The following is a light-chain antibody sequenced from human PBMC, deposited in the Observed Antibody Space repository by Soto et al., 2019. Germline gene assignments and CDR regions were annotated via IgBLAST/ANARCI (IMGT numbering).Light chain of an antibody. Sequence: EIVLTQSPDTLSLSPGERATLSCRAIQSVSNNYLAWYQQKAGQAPRPLIYDTSTRATGIPARFSGSGSGTEFTLTISSLQSEDFAVYYCQQYNNWPPITFGQGTRLEI. V-gene: IGKV3-15*01. CDR1: QSVSNN. CDR3: QQYNNWPPIT. CDR2: DTS. J-gene: IGKJ5*01.